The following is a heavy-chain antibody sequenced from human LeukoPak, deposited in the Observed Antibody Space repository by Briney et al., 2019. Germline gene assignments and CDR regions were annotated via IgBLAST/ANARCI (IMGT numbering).Heavy chain of an antibody. CDR3: ASWAGGYSGYESLSFLDY. Sequence: ASVKVSCKASGYTFTSYGISWVRQAPGQGLEWMGWISAYNGNTNYAQKLQGGVTMTTDTSTSTAYMELRSLRSDDTAVYYCASWAGGYSGYESLSFLDYWGQGTLVTVSS. CDR1: GYTFTSYG. CDR2: ISAYNGNT. V-gene: IGHV1-18*01. J-gene: IGHJ4*02. D-gene: IGHD5-12*01.